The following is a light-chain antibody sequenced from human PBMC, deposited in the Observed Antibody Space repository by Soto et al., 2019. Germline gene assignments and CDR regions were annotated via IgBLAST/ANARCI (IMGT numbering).Light chain of an antibody. J-gene: IGLJ1*01. CDR3: SSYTNINTRACV. CDR2: EVT. Sequence: QSALTQPASVSGSPGQSITISCTGTSGDIGSYNRVSWYQQHPGKAPKLIIYEVTDRPSGDSNRFSGSKSGNTASLTISGLQAEDEAEYYCSSYTNINTRACVFGTGTQLTVL. V-gene: IGLV2-14*01. CDR1: SGDIGSYNR.